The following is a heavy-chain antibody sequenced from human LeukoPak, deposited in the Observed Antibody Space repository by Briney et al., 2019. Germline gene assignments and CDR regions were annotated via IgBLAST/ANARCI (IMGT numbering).Heavy chain of an antibody. CDR1: GGSISGYY. J-gene: IGHJ4*02. CDR3: ARDRISRSYFDY. Sequence: NPSETLSLTCTVSGGSISGYYWSWIRQPAGKGLEWIGRVYSSGSTDYNPSLKSRVTMSVDTSKNQFSLKLTSVTAADTAVYSCARDRISRSYFDYWGQGTLVTVSS. D-gene: IGHD2-15*01. CDR2: VYSSGST. V-gene: IGHV4-4*07.